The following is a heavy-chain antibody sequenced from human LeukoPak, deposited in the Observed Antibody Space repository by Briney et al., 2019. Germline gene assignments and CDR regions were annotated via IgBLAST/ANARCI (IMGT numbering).Heavy chain of an antibody. CDR1: GGSISSSSYY. V-gene: IGHV4-39*01. D-gene: IGHD3-9*01. Sequence: SETLSLTCTVSGGSISSSSYYWGWIRQPPGKGLEWIGSIYYSGSTYYNPSLKSRVTISVDTSKNQFSLKLSSVTAADTAVYYCARVYFDWLFSSGMDVWGQGTTVTVSS. J-gene: IGHJ6*02. CDR3: ARVYFDWLFSSGMDV. CDR2: IYYSGST.